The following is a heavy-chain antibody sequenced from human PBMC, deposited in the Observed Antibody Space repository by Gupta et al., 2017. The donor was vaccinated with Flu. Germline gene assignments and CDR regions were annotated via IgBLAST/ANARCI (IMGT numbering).Heavy chain of an antibody. CDR3: ARDAEYSSSRYSALGYFDL. V-gene: IGHV1-46*01. CDR2: INPRGGST. D-gene: IGHD6-13*01. Sequence: QVQLVQSGAEVKKPGASVKVSCKASGYTFTSYYMHWVRQAPGQGLEWMGVINPRGGSTSYAQKFQDRVTMTRDTSTSTVYMELSSLTSEDTAVYYCARDAEYSSSRYSALGYFDLWGRGTLVTVSS. CDR1: GYTFTSYY. J-gene: IGHJ2*01.